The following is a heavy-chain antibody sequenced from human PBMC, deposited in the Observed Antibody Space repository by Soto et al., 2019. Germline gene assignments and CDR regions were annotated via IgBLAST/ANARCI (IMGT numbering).Heavy chain of an antibody. CDR1: GFTFAGYA. V-gene: IGHV3-23*01. J-gene: IGHJ4*02. CDR2: LSGSGGNT. CDR3: AKRGPLGFCTSTSCYAFDY. Sequence: GGSLRLSCAASGFTFAGYAMTWVRQAPGQGLEWVSSLSGSGGNTYYADSVKGRFTVSRDNSENTLYLQMNSLRVEDTAIYYCAKRGPLGFCTSTSCYAFDYWGPGALVTVSS. D-gene: IGHD2-2*01.